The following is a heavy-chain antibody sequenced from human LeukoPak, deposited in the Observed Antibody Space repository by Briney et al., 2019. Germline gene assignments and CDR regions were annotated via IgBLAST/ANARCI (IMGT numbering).Heavy chain of an antibody. CDR3: AKDAIVGLNAFDI. CDR2: IWYDGSNK. V-gene: IGHV3-33*06. D-gene: IGHD3-22*01. J-gene: IGHJ3*02. Sequence: GGSLRLSCAASGFTFSSYGMHWVRQAPGKGLEWVAVIWYDGSNKYYADSVKGRFTISRDNSKNTLYLQMNSLRAGDTAVYYCAKDAIVGLNAFDIWGQGTMVTVSS. CDR1: GFTFSSYG.